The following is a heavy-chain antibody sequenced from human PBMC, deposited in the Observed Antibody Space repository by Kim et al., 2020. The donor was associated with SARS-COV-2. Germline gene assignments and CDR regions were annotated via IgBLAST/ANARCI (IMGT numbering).Heavy chain of an antibody. J-gene: IGHJ5*02. CDR2: INHSGST. V-gene: IGHV4-34*01. D-gene: IGHD3-3*01. CDR3: ARERKVLRFLEWLWLFDP. Sequence: SETLSLTCAVYGGSFSGYYWSWIRQPPGKGLEWIGEINHSGSTNYNPSLKRRVTISVDTSKNQFSLKLSSVTAADTAVYYCARERKVLRFLEWLWLFDPWGQGTLVSVSS. CDR1: GGSFSGYY.